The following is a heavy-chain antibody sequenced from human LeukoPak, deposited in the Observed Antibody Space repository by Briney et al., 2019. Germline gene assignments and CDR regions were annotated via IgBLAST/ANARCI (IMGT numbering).Heavy chain of an antibody. J-gene: IGHJ4*02. Sequence: PSETLSLTCTVSGGSISGTDLYWGWIRQLPGKGLEWIGNIHSTGNSFCNPSLKSRVTISVDTSKNQFSLKLSSVTAADTAVYYCARSAVKGVSSSWYARGAYFDYWGQGTLVTVSS. D-gene: IGHD6-13*01. V-gene: IGHV4-39*07. CDR2: IHSTGNS. CDR3: ARSAVKGVSSSWYARGAYFDY. CDR1: GGSISGTDLY.